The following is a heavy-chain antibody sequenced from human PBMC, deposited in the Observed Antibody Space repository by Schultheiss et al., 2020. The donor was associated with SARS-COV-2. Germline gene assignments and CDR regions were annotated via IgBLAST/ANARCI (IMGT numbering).Heavy chain of an antibody. V-gene: IGHV1-2*02. CDR2: INPNSGGT. Sequence: ASVKVSCKASGYTFTGYYMHWVRQAPGQGLEWMGWINPNSGGTNYAQKFQGRVTMTRDTSISTAYMELSRLRSDDTAVYYCARDHIVEMATIGYWGQGTLVTGLL. D-gene: IGHD5-24*01. CDR3: ARDHIVEMATIGY. J-gene: IGHJ4*02. CDR1: GYTFTGYY.